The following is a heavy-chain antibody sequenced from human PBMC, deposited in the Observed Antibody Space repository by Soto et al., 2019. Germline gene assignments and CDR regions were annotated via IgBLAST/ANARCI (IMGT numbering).Heavy chain of an antibody. CDR3: TRGRDGYNPYYFLY. CDR1: GFTSGDYA. V-gene: IGHV3-49*04. CDR2: IRNDIYDETT. Sequence: GGSLRLSCTASGFTSGDYAINWVRQVPGKGLEWLGFIRNDIYDETTEYAASVKGRIIISRDDSKSMAYLQMDSLKIEDTGVYYCTRGRDGYNPYYFLYWGQGALVTVSS. J-gene: IGHJ4*02. D-gene: IGHD3-10*01.